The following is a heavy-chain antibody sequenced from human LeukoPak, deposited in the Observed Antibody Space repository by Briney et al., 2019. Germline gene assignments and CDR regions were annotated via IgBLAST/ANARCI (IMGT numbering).Heavy chain of an antibody. D-gene: IGHD6-6*01. CDR1: GYSFTSYW. Sequence: GESLKISCKGSGYSFTSYWIGWVRQMPGKGLEWMGIIYPGDSDTRYSPSFQGQVTISADKSISTAYLQWSSLKASDTAMYYCARGTVIAAHSHAFDIWGQGTMVTVSS. V-gene: IGHV5-51*01. CDR2: IYPGDSDT. CDR3: ARGTVIAAHSHAFDI. J-gene: IGHJ3*02.